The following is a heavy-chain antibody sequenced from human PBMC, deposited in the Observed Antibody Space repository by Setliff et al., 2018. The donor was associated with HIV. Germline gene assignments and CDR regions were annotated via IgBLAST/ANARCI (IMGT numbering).Heavy chain of an antibody. D-gene: IGHD3-22*01. CDR2: IIPFFGTT. J-gene: IGHJ2*01. CDR3: ARGRRSDYYDSDGYLYYYFGL. CDR1: GDTFSSYS. Sequence: ASVKVSCKTSGDTFSSYSVSWVRLAPGQGLQWMGGIIPFFGTTNYAQKFQDRVRITTDEAAPAAPATTVYMELSSPRSDDTAVYYCARGRRSDYYDSDGYLYYYFGLWGRGTLVTVSS. V-gene: IGHV1-69*05.